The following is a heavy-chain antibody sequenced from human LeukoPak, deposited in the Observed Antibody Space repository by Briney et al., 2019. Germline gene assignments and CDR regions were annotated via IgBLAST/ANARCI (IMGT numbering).Heavy chain of an antibody. J-gene: IGHJ4*02. CDR3: ANAGGVAARALFDH. V-gene: IGHV3-23*01. CDR1: GFTFSSYG. Sequence: GGTLRLSCAASGFTFSSYGMSWVRQAPGKGLEWVSAISGSGGSTYYADSVKGRFTISRDNSKNTLYLQMNSLRAEDTAVYSCANAGGVAARALFDHWGQGTLVTVSS. D-gene: IGHD6-6*01. CDR2: ISGSGGST.